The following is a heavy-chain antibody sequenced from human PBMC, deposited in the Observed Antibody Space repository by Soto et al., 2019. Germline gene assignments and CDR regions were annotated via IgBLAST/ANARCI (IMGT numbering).Heavy chain of an antibody. CDR3: ARFYDSSGYGDAFDI. V-gene: IGHV1-69*13. CDR2: IIPIFGTA. J-gene: IGHJ3*02. D-gene: IGHD3-22*01. CDR1: GGTFSSYA. Sequence: GASVKVSCKVSGGTFSSYAISWVRQAPGQGLEWMGGIIPIFGTANYAQKFQGRVTITADESTSTAYMELRSLRSDDTAVYYCARFYDSSGYGDAFDIWGQGTMVTVSS.